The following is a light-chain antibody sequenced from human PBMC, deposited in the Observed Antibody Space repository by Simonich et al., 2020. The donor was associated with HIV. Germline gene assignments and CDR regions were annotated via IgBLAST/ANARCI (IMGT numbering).Light chain of an antibody. CDR2: SAS. J-gene: IGKJ4*01. CDR1: QSVSSN. CDR3: QQYNNRPLT. Sequence: EIVLTQSPATLSVSPGEGATLSCRARQSVSSNLAWNQQKPGQAPRLLIYSASTRATGIPAKCSGSGSGTEFTLTISSMQSEDIAVYYCQQYNNRPLTFGGGTKVEIK. V-gene: IGKV3-15*01.